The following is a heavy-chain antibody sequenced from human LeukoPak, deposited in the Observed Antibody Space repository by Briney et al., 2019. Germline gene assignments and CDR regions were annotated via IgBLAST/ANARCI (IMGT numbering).Heavy chain of an antibody. J-gene: IGHJ4*02. Sequence: GGSLRLSCAASGFTFSTYAMSWVRQAPGKGLEWVSTITDNGANTYYADSVKGRFTISRDNSKNTLYLQMNSLRAEDAALYYCAKDRAYIVGASDVWGQGTLVTVSS. CDR2: ITDNGANT. V-gene: IGHV3-23*01. CDR3: AKDRAYIVGASDV. D-gene: IGHD1-26*01. CDR1: GFTFSTYA.